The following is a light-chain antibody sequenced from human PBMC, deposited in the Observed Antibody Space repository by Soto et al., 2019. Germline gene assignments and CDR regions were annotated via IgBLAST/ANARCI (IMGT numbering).Light chain of an antibody. CDR1: SSPVGGYHY. Sequence: QSVLTQPRSVSGSPGQSVTISCTGTSSPVGGYHYVSWYQQFPGKAPKLMIYAVSQRPSGVPDRFSGSESGNTASLTISGLQAEDEADYYCCSYAGRYTYVFGTGTKV. CDR2: AVS. J-gene: IGLJ1*01. V-gene: IGLV2-11*01. CDR3: CSYAGRYTYV.